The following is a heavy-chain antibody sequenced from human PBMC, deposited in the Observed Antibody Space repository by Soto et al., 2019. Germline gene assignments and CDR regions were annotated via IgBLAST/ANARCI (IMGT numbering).Heavy chain of an antibody. J-gene: IGHJ6*03. D-gene: IGHD4-17*01. V-gene: IGHV1-69*04. CDR3: ARDLRGDYGYYYYYMDV. CDR2: IIPILGIA. Sequence: SVKVSCKASGGTFSSYTISWVRQAPGQGLEWMGRIIPILGIANYAQKFQGRVTITADKSTSTAYMELSSLRSEDTAVYYCARDLRGDYGYYYYYMDVWGKGTTVTVSS. CDR1: GGTFSSYT.